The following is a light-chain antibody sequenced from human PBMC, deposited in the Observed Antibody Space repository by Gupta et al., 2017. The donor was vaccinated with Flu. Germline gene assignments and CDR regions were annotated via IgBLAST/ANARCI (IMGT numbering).Light chain of an antibody. V-gene: IGKV1-39*01. CDR3: QQSYSTPCT. CDR2: AAS. Sequence: DIQMTQSPSSLSASVGDRVTITCRASQSITNFLNWYQQKPGKAPKVLIYAASSLQSGVPSRFSGSGSGTDFTLTITNLQPEDFATYYCQQSYSTPCTFGQGTKLEIK. CDR1: QSITNF. J-gene: IGKJ2*02.